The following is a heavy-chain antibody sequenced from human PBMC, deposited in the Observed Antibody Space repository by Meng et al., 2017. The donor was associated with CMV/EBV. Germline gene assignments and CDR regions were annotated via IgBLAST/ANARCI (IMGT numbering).Heavy chain of an antibody. V-gene: IGHV3-23*01. CDR2: ISASGGST. CDR3: AKLATWYDTSGGSDY. CDR1: GFTFSSYA. D-gene: IGHD3-22*01. Sequence: GESLKISCAASGFTFSSYAMSWVHQAPGKGLEWVSGISASGGSTYYADSVKGRFTISRDNSKNTLFLQMNSLRAEDTAVYYCAKLATWYDTSGGSDYWGQGTLVTVSS. J-gene: IGHJ4*02.